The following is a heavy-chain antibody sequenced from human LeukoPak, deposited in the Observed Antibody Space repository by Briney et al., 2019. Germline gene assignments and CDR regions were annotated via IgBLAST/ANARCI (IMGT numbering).Heavy chain of an antibody. CDR1: GYTFTIYY. J-gene: IGHJ3*02. CDR3: TRTYHYDSSGYYYGRDAFDI. CDR2: INPSGGST. D-gene: IGHD3-22*01. V-gene: IGHV1-46*01. Sequence: ASVKVSCKASGYTFTIYYMHWVRQAPGQGLEWMGIINPSGGSTSYAQKFQGRVTMTRDTSTSTVYMELSSLRSEDTAVYYCTRTYHYDSSGYYYGRDAFDIWGQGTMVTVSS.